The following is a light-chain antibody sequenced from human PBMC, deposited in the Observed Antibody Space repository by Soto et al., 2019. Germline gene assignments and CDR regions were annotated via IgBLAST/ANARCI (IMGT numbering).Light chain of an antibody. J-gene: IGLJ1*01. V-gene: IGLV2-23*02. CDR2: EVS. CDR1: NSDVGSYNL. CDR3: SSYAGSSTYV. Sequence: QSALTQPASVSGSPGQSITISSTGTNSDVGSYNLVSWYQQHPGKAPKLMIYEVSKRPSGFSNRFSGSKSGNTASLTISGLQAEDEADYYCSSYAGSSTYVFGTGTKVTVL.